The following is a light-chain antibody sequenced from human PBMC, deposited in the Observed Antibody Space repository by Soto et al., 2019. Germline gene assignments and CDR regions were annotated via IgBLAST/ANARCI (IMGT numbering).Light chain of an antibody. CDR1: QSISNW. V-gene: IGKV1-5*01. CDR2: DAS. CDR3: QHYSDSSGYT. J-gene: IGKJ2*01. Sequence: DIQMTQSPSTLSASVGDRVTITCRASQSISNWLAWYQQKPGKAPNLLIYDASSLESGVPSRFSGSGSGTEFTLTISSLQPDDFATNYCQHYSDSSGYTFGQGTKLEIK.